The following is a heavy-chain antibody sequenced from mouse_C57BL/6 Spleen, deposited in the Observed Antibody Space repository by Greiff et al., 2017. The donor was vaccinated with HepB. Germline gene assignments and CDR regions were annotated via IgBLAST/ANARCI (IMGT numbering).Heavy chain of an antibody. V-gene: IGHV1-52*01. D-gene: IGHD1-1*01. CDR1: GYTFTSYW. CDR3: ARDFFSVTTVERVFDY. J-gene: IGHJ2*01. Sequence: QVQLQQPGAELVRPGSSVKLSCKASGYTFTSYWMHWVKQRPIQGLEWIGNIDPSDSETHYNQKFKDKATLTVDKSSSTAYMQLSSLTSEDSAVYYCARDFFSVTTVERVFDYWGKGTTLTVSS. CDR2: IDPSDSET.